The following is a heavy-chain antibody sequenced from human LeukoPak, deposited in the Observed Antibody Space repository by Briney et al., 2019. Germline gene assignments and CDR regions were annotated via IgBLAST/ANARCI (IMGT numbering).Heavy chain of an antibody. Sequence: GGSLRLSCAASGFTFSSYWMHWVRQAPGKGLVWVSRINSDGSSTSYADSVKSRFTISRDNAKNTLYLQMNSLRAEDTAVYYCARARSGPGYGDYVGRDWGQGSLVTVSS. CDR1: GFTFSSYW. J-gene: IGHJ4*02. V-gene: IGHV3-74*01. D-gene: IGHD4-17*01. CDR3: ARARSGPGYGDYVGRD. CDR2: INSDGSST.